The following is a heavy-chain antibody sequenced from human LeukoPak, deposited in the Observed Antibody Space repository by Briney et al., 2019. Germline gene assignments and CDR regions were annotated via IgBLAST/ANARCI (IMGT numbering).Heavy chain of an antibody. Sequence: GASVKVSCKASGYTFTSYGISWVRQAPGQGLEWMGWISAYNGNTNYAQKLQGRVTMTTDTSTSTAYMELRSLRSDDTAVYCCARGWDSHDILEWLLTDLHYYGMDVWGQGTTVTVSS. J-gene: IGHJ6*02. CDR1: GYTFTSYG. V-gene: IGHV1-18*01. CDR2: ISAYNGNT. D-gene: IGHD3-3*01. CDR3: ARGWDSHDILEWLLTDLHYYGMDV.